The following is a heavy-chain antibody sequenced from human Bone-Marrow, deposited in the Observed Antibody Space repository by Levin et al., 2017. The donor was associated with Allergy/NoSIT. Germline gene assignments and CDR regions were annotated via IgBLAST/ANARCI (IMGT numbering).Heavy chain of an antibody. CDR3: AKRITIFGGARFHAFDI. D-gene: IGHD3-3*01. Sequence: RASETLSLTCAVYGGSLTDYYWSWIRQPPGKGLEWIGEINHSGSSNYNPSLKSRVTISGDTSKNQFTLKLSFVTAADTAVYYCAKRITIFGGARFHAFDIWGQGTMVTVSS. CDR2: INHSGSS. J-gene: IGHJ3*02. V-gene: IGHV4-34*01. CDR1: GGSLTDYY.